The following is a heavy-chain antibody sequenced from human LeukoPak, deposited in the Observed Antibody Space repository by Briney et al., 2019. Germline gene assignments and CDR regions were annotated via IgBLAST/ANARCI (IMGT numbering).Heavy chain of an antibody. V-gene: IGHV1-18*01. D-gene: IGHD6-19*01. CDR2: ISADKTNT. CDR1: GYTFSSYG. J-gene: IGHJ4*02. CDR3: ARRAAVVGPLYYFDN. Sequence: GASVKVSCKTSGYTFSSYGIGWVRQAPGQGLERMGWISADKTNTNYAQNLQGRVTVTTDTSTSTAYMELRSLTSDDTAVYYCARRAAVVGPLYYFDNWGQGTLVTVSS.